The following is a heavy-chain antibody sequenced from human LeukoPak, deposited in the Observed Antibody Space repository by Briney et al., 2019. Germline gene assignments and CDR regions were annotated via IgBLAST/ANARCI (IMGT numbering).Heavy chain of an antibody. CDR1: VYTFTGYY. D-gene: IGHD1-26*01. CDR2: INPSSGAT. CDR3: ARVRLYGAVGGTSAFDI. Sequence: AASVKVSCKASVYTFTGYYMLWVRQAPGQGLEWMGWINPSSGATNYAQKFQGRVTMTRDTSITTVYLELSRLRSDDTAVYYCARVRLYGAVGGTSAFDIWGQGTLVTVSS. J-gene: IGHJ3*02. V-gene: IGHV1-2*02.